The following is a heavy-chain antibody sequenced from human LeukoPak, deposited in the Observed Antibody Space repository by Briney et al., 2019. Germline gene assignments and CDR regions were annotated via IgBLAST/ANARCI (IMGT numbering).Heavy chain of an antibody. Sequence: ASVKVSCKVSGYTLTELSMHWVRQAPGKGLEWMGGFDPEDGETIYAQKFQGRATMTEDTSTDTAYMELSSLRSEDTAVYYCATGGMNLNLNLDYWGQGTLVTVSS. D-gene: IGHD1-14*01. CDR1: GYTLTELS. CDR2: FDPEDGET. J-gene: IGHJ4*02. V-gene: IGHV1-24*01. CDR3: ATGGMNLNLNLDY.